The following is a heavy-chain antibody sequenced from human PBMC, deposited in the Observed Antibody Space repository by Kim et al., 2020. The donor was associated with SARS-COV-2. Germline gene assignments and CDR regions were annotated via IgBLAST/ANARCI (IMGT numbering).Heavy chain of an antibody. CDR3: ARDLVAPYGMDV. Sequence: SVKVSCKASGGTFSSYAISWVRQAPGQGLEWMGGIIPIFGTANYAQKFQGRVTITADESTSTAYMELSSLRSEDTAVYYCARDLVAPYGMDVWGQGTTVTVSS. D-gene: IGHD5-12*01. J-gene: IGHJ6*02. V-gene: IGHV1-69*13. CDR1: GGTFSSYA. CDR2: IIPIFGTA.